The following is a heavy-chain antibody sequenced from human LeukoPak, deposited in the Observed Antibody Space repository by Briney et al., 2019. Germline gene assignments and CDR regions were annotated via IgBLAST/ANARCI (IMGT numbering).Heavy chain of an antibody. CDR1: GGSISSGGYY. CDR3: AREVDTAMNNWFDP. D-gene: IGHD5-18*01. Sequence: PSETLSLTCTVSGGSISSGGYYWSWLRQHPGKGLEWIGYIYYSGSTYYNPSLKSRVTISVDTSKNQFSLKLSSVTAADTAVYYCAREVDTAMNNWFDPWGQGTLVTVSS. J-gene: IGHJ5*02. CDR2: IYYSGST. V-gene: IGHV4-31*03.